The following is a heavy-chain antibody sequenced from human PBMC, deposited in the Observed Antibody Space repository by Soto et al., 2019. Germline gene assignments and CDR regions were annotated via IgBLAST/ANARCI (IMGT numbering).Heavy chain of an antibody. D-gene: IGHD4-4*01. CDR2: ISYDGSNK. CDR1: GFTFSSYA. Sequence: GGSLRLSCAASGFTFSSYAMHWVRQAPGKGLEWVAVISYDGSNKYYADSVKGRFTISRDNSKNTLYLQMNSLRAEDTAVYYCARDNYSQWDYYYYGMDVWGQGTTVTVSS. V-gene: IGHV3-30-3*01. J-gene: IGHJ6*02. CDR3: ARDNYSQWDYYYYGMDV.